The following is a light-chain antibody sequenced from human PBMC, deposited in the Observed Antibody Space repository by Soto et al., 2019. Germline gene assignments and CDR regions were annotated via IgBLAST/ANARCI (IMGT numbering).Light chain of an antibody. V-gene: IGKV4-1*01. CDR2: WAS. J-gene: IGKJ5*01. CDR1: QSVLYSSTNKNY. Sequence: DIVMTQSPDSLTVSLGERATINCKASQSVLYSSTNKNYLTWYQQKPGQPPKLLIYWASTRESGVPDRFSGSGSGTDFTLTINTLQAEDVAFYYCKQYYSPPIPFGQGTRLEIK. CDR3: KQYYSPPIP.